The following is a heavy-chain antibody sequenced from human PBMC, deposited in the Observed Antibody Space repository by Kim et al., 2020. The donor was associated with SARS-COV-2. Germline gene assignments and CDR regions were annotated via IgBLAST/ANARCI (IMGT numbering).Heavy chain of an antibody. Sequence: ASVKVSCKASGYTFTGYYMHWVRQAPGQGLEWMGWINPNSGGTNYAQKFQGRVTMTRDTSISTAYMELSRLRSDDTAVYYCARRASITMIVVVYNWFDPWGQGTLVTGSS. CDR1: GYTFTGYY. J-gene: IGHJ5*02. CDR2: INPNSGGT. D-gene: IGHD3-22*01. V-gene: IGHV1-2*02. CDR3: ARRASITMIVVVYNWFDP.